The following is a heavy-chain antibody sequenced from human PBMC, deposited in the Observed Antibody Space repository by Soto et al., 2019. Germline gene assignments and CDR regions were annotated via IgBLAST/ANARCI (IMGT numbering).Heavy chain of an antibody. CDR3: ARDPAYYYDSSGYSYFDY. Sequence: ASGYTFTGYYMHWVRQAPGQGLEWMGWINPNSGGTNYAQKFQGRVTMTRDTSISTAYMELSRLRSDDTAVYYCARDPAYYYDSSGYSYFDYWGQGTLVTVSS. CDR2: INPNSGGT. V-gene: IGHV1-2*02. CDR1: GYTFTGYY. D-gene: IGHD3-22*01. J-gene: IGHJ4*02.